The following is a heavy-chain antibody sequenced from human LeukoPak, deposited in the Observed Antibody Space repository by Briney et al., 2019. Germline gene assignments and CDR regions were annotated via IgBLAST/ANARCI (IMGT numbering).Heavy chain of an antibody. J-gene: IGHJ4*02. CDR2: INTNTGNP. D-gene: IGHD5-18*01. V-gene: IGHV7-4-1*02. CDR3: AREDSYGLKFFDY. Sequence: GASVKVSCKASGYTFTSYDINWVRQAPGQGLEWMGWINTNTGNPTYAQGFTGRFVLSLDTSVSTAYLQISSLKAEDTAVYYCAREDSYGLKFFDYWGQGTLVTVSS. CDR1: GYTFTSYD.